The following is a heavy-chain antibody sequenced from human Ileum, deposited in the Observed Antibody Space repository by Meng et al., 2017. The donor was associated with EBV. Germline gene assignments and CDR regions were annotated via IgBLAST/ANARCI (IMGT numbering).Heavy chain of an antibody. CDR1: GLSLDTVGMA. CDR3: ARRSFAAGSPDY. J-gene: IGHJ4*02. D-gene: IGHD3-10*01. V-gene: IGHV2-5*02. Sequence: QITLNMSGHTLLKPTQTLPLTCSFLGLSLDTVGMAVSWIRQPPEKALEWLALIYWDDDNRYSPSLKTRLSITTDTSKNQVVLTITNMDPVDTATYYCARRSFAAGSPDYWGQGTLVTVSS. CDR2: IYWDDDN.